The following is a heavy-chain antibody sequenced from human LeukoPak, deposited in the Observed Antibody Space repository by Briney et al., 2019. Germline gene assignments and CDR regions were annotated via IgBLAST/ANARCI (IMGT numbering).Heavy chain of an antibody. Sequence: ASLKVSCKASGYTFTGYYLHWVRQAPGQGLEWMGWINPNSGGTNYAQKFQGRVTMTRDTSITTAYMELSRLRSDDTAFYYCARGDVYNDYWGQGTLVTVSS. D-gene: IGHD5-24*01. J-gene: IGHJ4*02. CDR1: GYTFTGYY. V-gene: IGHV1-2*02. CDR2: INPNSGGT. CDR3: ARGDVYNDY.